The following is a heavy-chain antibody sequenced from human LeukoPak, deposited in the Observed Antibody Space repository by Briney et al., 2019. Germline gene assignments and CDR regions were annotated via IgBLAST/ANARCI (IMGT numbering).Heavy chain of an antibody. V-gene: IGHV4-39*01. CDR2: IYYSGST. J-gene: IGHJ3*02. D-gene: IGHD5-18*01. CDR3: ARGGRPVDTAMATNGDAFDI. CDR1: GGSISSSSYY. Sequence: SETLSLTCTVSGGSISSSSYYWGWIRQPPGKGLEWIGSIYYSGSTYYNPSLKSRVTISVDTSKNQFSLKLSSVTAADTAVYYCARGGRPVDTAMATNGDAFDIWGQGTMVTVSS.